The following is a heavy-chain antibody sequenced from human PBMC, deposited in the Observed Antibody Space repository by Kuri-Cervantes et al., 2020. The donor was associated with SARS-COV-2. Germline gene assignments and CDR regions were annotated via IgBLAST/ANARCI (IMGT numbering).Heavy chain of an antibody. Sequence: ESLKISCTVSGGSISSSSYYWGWIRQPPGKGLEWIGYIYYSGSTNYNPSLKSRVTISVDTSKNQFSLKLSSVTAADTAVYYCARDRRNSFDYWGQGTLVTVSS. CDR3: ARDRRNSFDY. J-gene: IGHJ4*02. V-gene: IGHV4-61*01. CDR2: IYYSGST. D-gene: IGHD4-11*01. CDR1: GGSISSSSYY.